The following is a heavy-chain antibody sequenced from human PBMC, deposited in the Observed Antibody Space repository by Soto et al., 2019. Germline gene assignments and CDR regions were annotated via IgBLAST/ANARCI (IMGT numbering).Heavy chain of an antibody. CDR3: ARQDRVVAEGRWFDP. CDR2: VHYSGNT. D-gene: IGHD2-15*01. CDR1: GYSISSGYH. J-gene: IGHJ5*02. V-gene: IGHV4-38-2*02. Sequence: SETLSLTCTVSGYSISSGYHWAWIRQPPGKGLEWLGSVHYSGNTYYNPSLKSRLTISVDKSKNQFSLNPSSVTAADTAVYYCARQDRVVAEGRWFDPWGQGTLVTVSS.